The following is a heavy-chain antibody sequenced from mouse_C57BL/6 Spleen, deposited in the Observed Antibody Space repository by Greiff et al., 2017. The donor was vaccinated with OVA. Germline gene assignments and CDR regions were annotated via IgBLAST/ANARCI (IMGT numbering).Heavy chain of an antibody. CDR2: IDPSDSET. Sequence: QVQLQQPGAELVRPGSSVKLSCKASGYTFTSYWMHWVKQRPIQGLEWIGNIDPSDSETHYNQKFKDKATLTVDKSSNTAYMQLSSLTSEDSAVYYCTIYFWDLPWFAYWGQGTLVTVSA. V-gene: IGHV1-52*01. J-gene: IGHJ3*01. CDR3: TIYFWDLPWFAY. D-gene: IGHD4-1*01. CDR1: GYTFTSYW.